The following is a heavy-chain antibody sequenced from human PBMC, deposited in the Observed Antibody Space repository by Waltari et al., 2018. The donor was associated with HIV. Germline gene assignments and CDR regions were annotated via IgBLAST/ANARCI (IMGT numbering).Heavy chain of an antibody. Sequence: QVLLQESGPGLVKPSETLSLTCTVSGGSITSYYWSWIRPPPGKGLEWIGYIYYSGSTNYNPSLKSRSTISVDTSKNQVSLKLSSVTAAETAVYYCASRGMHYYDSSGYYSWGQGTLVTVSS. V-gene: IGHV4-59*01. J-gene: IGHJ4*02. CDR3: ASRGMHYYDSSGYYS. CDR2: IYYSGST. D-gene: IGHD3-22*01. CDR1: GGSITSYY.